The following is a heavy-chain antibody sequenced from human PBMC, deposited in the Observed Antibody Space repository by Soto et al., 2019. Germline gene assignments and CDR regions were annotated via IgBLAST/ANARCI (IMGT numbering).Heavy chain of an antibody. V-gene: IGHV1-3*01. CDR1: VYTFTSYA. Sequence: ASVTVSCKASVYTFTSYAIHWVRQAPGQRLEWMGWINAGNGNTKYSQKFQGRVTITRDTSASTAYMELSSLRSEDTAVYYCARELLGYWGQGTLVTVSS. CDR2: INAGNGNT. D-gene: IGHD2-15*01. CDR3: ARELLGY. J-gene: IGHJ4*02.